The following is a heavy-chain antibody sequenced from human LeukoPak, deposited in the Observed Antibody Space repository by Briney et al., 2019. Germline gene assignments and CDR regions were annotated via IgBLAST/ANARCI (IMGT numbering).Heavy chain of an antibody. Sequence: GGSLRLSCAASGFTFSSYSMNWVRQAPGKGLEWLSSISSSSSYIYYADSVKGRFTISRDNAKNSLYLQMNSLSADDPAVYYFARGQGGYKPLCYWGQGTLVTVSS. V-gene: IGHV3-21*01. CDR3: ARGQGGYKPLCY. CDR1: GFTFSSYS. CDR2: ISSSSSYI. J-gene: IGHJ4*02. D-gene: IGHD5-12*01.